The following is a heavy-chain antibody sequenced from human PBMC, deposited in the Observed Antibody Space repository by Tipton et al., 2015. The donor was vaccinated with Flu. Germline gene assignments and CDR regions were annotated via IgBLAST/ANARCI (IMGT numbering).Heavy chain of an antibody. Sequence: LRLSCAASGFTFSDYAMHWVRQPPGKGLEWIGRMYHNGPTYYNSSLESRVTVSVDTSKNQFSLSLKSVTAADTAVYFCARFGSGTFETHWGQGTLVTVSS. CDR2: MYHNGPT. CDR3: ARFGSGTFETH. CDR1: GFTFSDYA. J-gene: IGHJ4*02. D-gene: IGHD3-10*01. V-gene: IGHV4-38-2*01.